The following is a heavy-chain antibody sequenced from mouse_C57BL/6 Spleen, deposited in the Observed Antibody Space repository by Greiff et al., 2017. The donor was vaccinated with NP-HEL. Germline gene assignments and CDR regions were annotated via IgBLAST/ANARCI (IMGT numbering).Heavy chain of an antibody. CDR1: GYSITSGYD. CDR2: ISYSGST. V-gene: IGHV3-1*01. D-gene: IGHD2-4*01. Sequence: EVQRVESGPGMVKPSQSLSLTCTVTGYSITSGYDWHWIRHFPGNKLEWMGYISYSGSTNYNPSLKSRISITHDTSKNHFFLKLNSVTTEDTATYYCARGLRGAWFAYWGQGTLVTVSA. J-gene: IGHJ3*01. CDR3: ARGLRGAWFAY.